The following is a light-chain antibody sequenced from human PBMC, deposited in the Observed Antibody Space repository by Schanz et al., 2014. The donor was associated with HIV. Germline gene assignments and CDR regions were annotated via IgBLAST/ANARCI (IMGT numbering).Light chain of an antibody. V-gene: IGLV2-8*01. J-gene: IGLJ2*01. CDR1: SSDVGGHDR. CDR2: EVD. CDR3: SSYRSLNNLI. Sequence: SVLTQPPSASGSPGQSVTISCTGTSSDVGGHDRVSWYQQYPGKAPKLLIYEVDKRPSGVPDRFSGSKSGNTASLTVSGLQAEDEADYHCSSYRSLNNLIFGGGTKLTVL.